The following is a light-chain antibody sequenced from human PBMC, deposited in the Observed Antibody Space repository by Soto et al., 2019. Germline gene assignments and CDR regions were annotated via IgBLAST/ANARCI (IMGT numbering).Light chain of an antibody. CDR3: SSYAGSNNFV. J-gene: IGLJ1*01. V-gene: IGLV2-8*01. CDR1: SSDIGGYKY. CDR2: EVS. Sequence: QSALTQPPSASGSPGQSVTISCTGTSSDIGGYKYVSWYQQHPGKAPKLTMFEVSKRPSGVPDRFSGSKSVNTASLTVSGLQTEDEADYYCSSYAGSNNFVFGTGTKVTVL.